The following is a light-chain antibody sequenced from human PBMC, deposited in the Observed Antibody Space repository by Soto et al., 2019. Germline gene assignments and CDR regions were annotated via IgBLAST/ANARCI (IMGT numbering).Light chain of an antibody. CDR1: QNISTW. J-gene: IGKJ1*01. CDR2: DVS. Sequence: DIQMTQTPSTLSASVGDRVTITCRPSQNISTWLAWYQQKSGKAPKLLIYDVSTLESGVPSRFSGSGSGTEFSLTIRDLQPDDFAIYYCQQYDSYRTFGQGTTVEVK. CDR3: QQYDSYRT. V-gene: IGKV1-5*01.